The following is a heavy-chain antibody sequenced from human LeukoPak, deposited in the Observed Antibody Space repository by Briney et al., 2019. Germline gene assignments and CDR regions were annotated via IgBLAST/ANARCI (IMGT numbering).Heavy chain of an antibody. Sequence: PGGSLRLSCAASGFTFSSYAMSWVRQAPGKGLEWVSAISGSGGSTYYADSVKGRFTISRDNSKNTLYLQMNSLRAEDTAVYYCAKDGRRFLEWFLAFDIWGQGTMATVSS. V-gene: IGHV3-23*01. D-gene: IGHD3-3*01. CDR3: AKDGRRFLEWFLAFDI. CDR2: ISGSGGST. J-gene: IGHJ3*02. CDR1: GFTFSSYA.